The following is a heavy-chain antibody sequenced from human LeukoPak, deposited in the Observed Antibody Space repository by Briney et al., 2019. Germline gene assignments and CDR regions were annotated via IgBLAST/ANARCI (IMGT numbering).Heavy chain of an antibody. CDR2: IHSDESTT. CDR1: GFTVSKYW. CDR3: TRDANHYGGMDV. V-gene: IGHV3-74*01. J-gene: IGHJ6*02. Sequence: GGSLRLSCAASGFTVSKYWMHWVRQVPGKGLVWVSRIHSDESTTDYADSVKGRFTITRDSAKNTLYLEMNSLRVEDTAVYYCTRDANHYGGMDVWGQGTTVTVSS.